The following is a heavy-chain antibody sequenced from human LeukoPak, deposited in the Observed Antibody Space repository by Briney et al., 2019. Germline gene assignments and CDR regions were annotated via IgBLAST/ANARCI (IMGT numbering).Heavy chain of an antibody. D-gene: IGHD1-1*01. J-gene: IGHJ4*02. CDR2: IKSKTDGGTT. V-gene: IGHV3-15*01. CDR1: GFTFSNAW. CDR3: TTDNTRTYYFDY. Sequence: GGSLRLSCAASGFTFSNAWMSWVRQAPGKGLEWVGRIKSKTDGGTTDYAAPVKGRFTISRDDSKTTMYLQMNSLKTEDTAVYYCTTDNTRTYYFDYWGQGTLVTVSS.